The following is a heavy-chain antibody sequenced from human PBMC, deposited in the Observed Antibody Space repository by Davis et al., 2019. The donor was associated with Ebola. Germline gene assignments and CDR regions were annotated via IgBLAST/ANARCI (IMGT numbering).Heavy chain of an antibody. CDR2: IYSGGST. CDR1: GFTFSSYS. D-gene: IGHD5-24*01. CDR3: ARERDGYFDY. V-gene: IGHV3-53*04. J-gene: IGHJ4*02. Sequence: GGSLRLSCAASGFTFSSYSMNWVRQAPGKGLEWVSVIYSGGSTYYADSVKGRFTISRHNSKNTLYLQMNSLRAEDTAVYYCARERDGYFDYWGQGTLVTVSS.